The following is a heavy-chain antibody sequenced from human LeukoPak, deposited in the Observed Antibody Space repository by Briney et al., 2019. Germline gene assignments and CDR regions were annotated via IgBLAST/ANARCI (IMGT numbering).Heavy chain of an antibody. J-gene: IGHJ4*02. V-gene: IGHV1-69*04. CDR3: ARDEPYSSSWAIDY. D-gene: IGHD6-13*01. Sequence: SVKVSCKASGGTFSSYAISWVRQAPGQGLEWMGRIIPILGIANYAQKFQGRVTITADKSTSTAYMELRSLRSDDTAVYYCARDEPYSSSWAIDYWGQGTLVTVSS. CDR1: GGTFSSYA. CDR2: IIPILGIA.